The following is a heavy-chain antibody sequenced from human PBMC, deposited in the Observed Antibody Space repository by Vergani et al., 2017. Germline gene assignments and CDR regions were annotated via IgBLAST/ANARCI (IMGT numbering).Heavy chain of an antibody. CDR2: IYYTGSA. Sequence: QLQLHKSGPGLVKPSETLSLTCTLSGSPISSSSHFWGWLRQTPGKGLEWIGSIYYTGSAYYNPSLKSRVSISVDASKNQFSLKLSSLTAVDSAVYYCVRHDSGHYDSAYYGLDVWDQGTTVTVSS. CDR1: GSPISSSSHF. CDR3: VRHDSGHYDSAYYGLDV. J-gene: IGHJ6*02. D-gene: IGHD3-16*01. V-gene: IGHV4-39*01.